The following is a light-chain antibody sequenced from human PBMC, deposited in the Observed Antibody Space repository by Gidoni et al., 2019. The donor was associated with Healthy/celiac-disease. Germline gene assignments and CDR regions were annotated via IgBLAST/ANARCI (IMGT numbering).Light chain of an antibody. CDR2: GAS. CDR1: QSVSSN. Sequence: EIVITQSPATLSVSPGERATLSCRASQSVSSNLAWYQQKPGQAPRLLIYGASTRATGIPARFSGSGSGTEFTLTISSLQSEDFAVYYCQQYNNWQWTFXXXTKVEIK. J-gene: IGKJ1*01. CDR3: QQYNNWQWT. V-gene: IGKV3-15*01.